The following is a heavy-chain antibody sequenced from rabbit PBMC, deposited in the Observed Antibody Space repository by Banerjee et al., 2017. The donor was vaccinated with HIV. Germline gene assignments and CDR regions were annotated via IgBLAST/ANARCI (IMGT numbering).Heavy chain of an antibody. CDR3: ARRYDGSDGGYGKVDL. V-gene: IGHV1S40*01. CDR1: GFSFSSSYQ. J-gene: IGHJ4*01. CDR2: IYIDSSGSA. Sequence: QSLEESGGDLVKPGASLTLTCTASGFSFSSSYQMWWVRQAPGKGLEWIGDIYIDSSGSAHYARWAKGRLTISKTSSTTVTLQMTSLTAADTATYFCARRYDGSDGGYGKVDLWGPGTLVTVS. D-gene: IGHD4-2*01.